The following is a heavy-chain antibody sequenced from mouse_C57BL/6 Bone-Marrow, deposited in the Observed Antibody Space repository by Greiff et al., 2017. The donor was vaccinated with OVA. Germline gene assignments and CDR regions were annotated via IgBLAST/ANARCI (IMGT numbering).Heavy chain of an antibody. CDR3: ARKNWDWFAY. D-gene: IGHD4-1*01. CDR1: GYTFTSYW. CDR2: IDPFDSST. V-gene: IGHV1-50*01. J-gene: IGHJ3*01. Sequence: QVQLQQPGAELVKPGASVKLSCKASGYTFTSYWMQWVKQRPGQGLEWIGEIDPFDSSTNYNPKFKGKATLTVDTSSSTAYMQLSSLTTEDSAVYYCARKNWDWFAYWGKGTLVTVSA.